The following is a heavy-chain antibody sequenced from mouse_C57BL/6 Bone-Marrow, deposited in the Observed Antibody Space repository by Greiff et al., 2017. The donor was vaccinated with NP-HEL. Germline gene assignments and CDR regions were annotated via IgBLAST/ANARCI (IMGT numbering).Heavy chain of an antibody. CDR2: IRNKANNHAT. CDR1: GFTFSDAW. V-gene: IGHV6-6*01. Sequence: EVMLVESGGGLVQPGGSMKLSCAASGFTFSDAWMDWVRQSPEKGLEWVAEIRNKANNHATYYAASVKGRFTISRDDSKSSVYLQMNSLRAEDTGIYYCTRSLANWDVAYWGQGTLVTVSA. J-gene: IGHJ3*01. D-gene: IGHD4-1*01. CDR3: TRSLANWDVAY.